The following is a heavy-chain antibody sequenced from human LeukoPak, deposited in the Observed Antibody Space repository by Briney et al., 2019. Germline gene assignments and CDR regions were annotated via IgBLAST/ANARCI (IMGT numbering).Heavy chain of an antibody. Sequence: PSETLSLTCTVSGGSVSSGSYYWSWIRQPPGKGLEWIGYIYYSGSTNYNPSLKSRVTISVDTSKNQFSLKLSSVTAADTAVYYCARVPIQLWFGYGMDVWGQGTTVTVSS. V-gene: IGHV4-61*01. D-gene: IGHD5-18*01. J-gene: IGHJ6*02. CDR1: GGSVSSGSYY. CDR3: ARVPIQLWFGYGMDV. CDR2: IYYSGST.